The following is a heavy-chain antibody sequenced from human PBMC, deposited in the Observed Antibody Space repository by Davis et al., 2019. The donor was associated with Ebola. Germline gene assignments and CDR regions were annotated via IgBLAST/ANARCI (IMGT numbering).Heavy chain of an antibody. CDR3: AKDKVSMGAVPTYYFDY. CDR2: MNPNSGNT. Sequence: ASVKVSCKASGYTFTSYDINWVRQATGQGLEWMGWMNPNSGNTGYAQKFQGRVTMTRNTSISTAYMELSSLRSDDTAVYYCAKDKVSMGAVPTYYFDYWGQGTLVTVSP. V-gene: IGHV1-8*01. D-gene: IGHD1-26*01. CDR1: GYTFTSYD. J-gene: IGHJ4*02.